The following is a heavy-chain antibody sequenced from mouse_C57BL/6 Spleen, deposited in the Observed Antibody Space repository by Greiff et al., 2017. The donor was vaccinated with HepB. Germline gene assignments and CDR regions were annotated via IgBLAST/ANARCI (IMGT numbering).Heavy chain of an antibody. CDR1: GYSITSGYY. D-gene: IGHD1-1*01. J-gene: IGHJ3*01. CDR3: ARGYGSPLAY. V-gene: IGHV3-6*01. Sequence: EVQLQQSGPGLVKPSQSLSLTCSVPGYSITSGYYWNWIRQFPGNKLEWMGYISYDGSNNYNPSLKNRISITRDTSKNQFFLKLNSVTTEDTATYYCARGYGSPLAYWGQGTLVTVSA. CDR2: ISYDGSN.